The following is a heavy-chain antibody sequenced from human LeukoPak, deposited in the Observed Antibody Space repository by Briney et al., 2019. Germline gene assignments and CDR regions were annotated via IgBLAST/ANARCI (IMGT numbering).Heavy chain of an antibody. J-gene: IGHJ4*02. CDR2: IYSGGST. Sequence: GGSPRLSCAASGFTVSSKYMSWVRQAPGKGLEWVSVIYSGGSTYYADSVKGRLTISRDNSKNTLYLQMNSLRAEDTAVYYCARGCSSTSCYGFDYWGQGTLVTVSS. D-gene: IGHD2-2*01. V-gene: IGHV3-53*01. CDR1: GFTVSSKY. CDR3: ARGCSSTSCYGFDY.